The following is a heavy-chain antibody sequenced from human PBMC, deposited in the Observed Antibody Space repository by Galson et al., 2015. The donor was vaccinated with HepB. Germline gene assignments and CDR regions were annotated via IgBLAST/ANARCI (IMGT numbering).Heavy chain of an antibody. V-gene: IGHV3-23*01. D-gene: IGHD3-10*01. CDR3: AKKPRGHQDLDY. CDR1: GFTFSSYA. Sequence: SLRLSCAASGFTFSSYAMNWVRQAPGQGLEWVSSISVRAGYTFYADSVKGRFTISRDNSKNTLYLQMNSLRAEGTAVYYCAKKPRGHQDLDYWGQGTLVTVSS. CDR2: ISVRAGYT. J-gene: IGHJ4*02.